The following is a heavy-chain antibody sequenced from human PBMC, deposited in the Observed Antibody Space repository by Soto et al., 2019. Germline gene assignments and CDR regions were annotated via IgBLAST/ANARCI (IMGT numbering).Heavy chain of an antibody. V-gene: IGHV1-69*13. D-gene: IGHD3-3*01. J-gene: IGHJ6*02. CDR2: IIPIFGTA. CDR3: ASEPRAAFRSGPRPHYYGMDV. CDR1: GGTFSSYA. Sequence: SVKVSCKASGGTFSSYAISWVRQAPGQGLEWMGGIIPIFGTANYAQKFQGRVTITADESTSTAYMELSSLRSEDTAVYYCASEPRAAFRSGPRPHYYGMDVWHQGTKVTAYS.